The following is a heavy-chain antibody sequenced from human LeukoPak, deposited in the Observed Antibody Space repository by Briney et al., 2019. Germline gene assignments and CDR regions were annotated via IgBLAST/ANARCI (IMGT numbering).Heavy chain of an antibody. V-gene: IGHV3-7*01. CDR2: INQDGSEE. Sequence: GGSLRLSCAASGFSFSSYWMSWVRQAPGKGLEWVANINQDGSEEYYVDSVKGRLTISRDNAKYSLYLQMNSLRAEDTAVYYCARVLSAAIHFYYYYYMDVWGKGTTVTISS. CDR3: ARVLSAAIHFYYYYYMDV. D-gene: IGHD2-2*01. J-gene: IGHJ6*03. CDR1: GFSFSSYW.